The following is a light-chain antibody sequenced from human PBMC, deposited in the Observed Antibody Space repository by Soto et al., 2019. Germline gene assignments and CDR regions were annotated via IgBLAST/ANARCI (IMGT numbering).Light chain of an antibody. J-gene: IGLJ2*01. CDR1: SSNIGSST. CDR3: AAWDDSLNGAL. CDR2: SDY. Sequence: QAVVTQPPSVSGTPGQRVIISCSGSSSNIGSSTVNWYQQFPGTAPKLLIYSDYQRPSGVPDRFSGSKSGTSASLAISGLQSEDEADYFCAAWDDSLNGALFGGGTQLTVL. V-gene: IGLV1-44*01.